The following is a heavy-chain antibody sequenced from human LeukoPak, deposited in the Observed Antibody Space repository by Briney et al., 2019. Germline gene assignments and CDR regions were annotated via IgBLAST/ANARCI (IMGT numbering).Heavy chain of an antibody. J-gene: IGHJ4*02. V-gene: IGHV3-30*04. D-gene: IGHD3-16*01. CDR2: LSYDGEDE. CDR1: GFTFSSYA. Sequence: PGGSLRLSCAASGFTFSSYAMDWVRQAPGKGLEWVTFLSYDGEDEQYVDSVRGRFTSSRDNSKKTLYLQMNNLRPEDTAIYYCARDQPGGGLDYWGQGVLVAVSS. CDR3: ARDQPGGGLDY.